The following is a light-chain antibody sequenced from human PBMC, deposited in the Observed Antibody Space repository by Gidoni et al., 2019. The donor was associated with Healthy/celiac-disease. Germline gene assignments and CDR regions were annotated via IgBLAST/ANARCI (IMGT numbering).Light chain of an antibody. J-gene: IGKJ2*01. CDR3: QQYGSSPET. CDR1: QSVSSSY. CDR2: GAS. V-gene: IGKV3-20*01. Sequence: ESVLTPSPGTLSLSPGERATLSCRASQSVSSSYLAWYQQKPGQAPRLLIYGASSRATGIPDRFSGSGSGTDFTLTISRLEPEDFAVYYCQQYGSSPETFXXXTKLEIK.